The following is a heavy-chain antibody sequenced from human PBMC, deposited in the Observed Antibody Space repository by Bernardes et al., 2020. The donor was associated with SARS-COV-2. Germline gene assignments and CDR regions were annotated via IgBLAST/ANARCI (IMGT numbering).Heavy chain of an antibody. J-gene: IGHJ2*01. Sequence: ASVKVSCQGSGYIFKDYGVSWVRQAPGHGLEWMGWISAYNGDTYLAQNFQDRITLTTDRSASTAYMELKNLRSDDTAMYYCARSYYGAYWYFDLWGRGTLVTVSS. CDR2: ISAYNGDT. V-gene: IGHV1-18*04. CDR3: ARSYYGAYWYFDL. CDR1: GYIFKDYG. D-gene: IGHD3-10*01.